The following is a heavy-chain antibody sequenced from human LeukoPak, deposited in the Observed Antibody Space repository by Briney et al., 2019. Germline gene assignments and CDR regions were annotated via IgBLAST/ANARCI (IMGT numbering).Heavy chain of an antibody. D-gene: IGHD3-22*01. V-gene: IGHV3-30*18. J-gene: IGHJ3*02. CDR1: RSTFSTYA. CDR2: ISYDGSNK. Sequence: GGSLRLSCAASRSTFSTYAMNWVRQAPGKGLEWVAVISYDGSNKYYADSVKGRFTISRDNSKNTLYLQMNSLRAEDTAVYYCAKTWGYDSSGYWLNAFDIWGQGTMVTVSS. CDR3: AKTWGYDSSGYWLNAFDI.